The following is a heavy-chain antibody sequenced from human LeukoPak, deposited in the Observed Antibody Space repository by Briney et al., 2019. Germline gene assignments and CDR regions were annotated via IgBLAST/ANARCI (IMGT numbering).Heavy chain of an antibody. Sequence: PGRSLRLSYATSGFTFRNYGFHWVRQAPGKGLEWVAVIWYDGSSKYYADSVKGRFTISRDDSKNTLYLQTNGLRAEDTAVYYCARDLGSTNYYFDYWGQGTLVTVSS. CDR1: GFTFRNYG. J-gene: IGHJ4*02. D-gene: IGHD3-16*01. CDR2: IWYDGSSK. CDR3: ARDLGSTNYYFDY. V-gene: IGHV3-33*01.